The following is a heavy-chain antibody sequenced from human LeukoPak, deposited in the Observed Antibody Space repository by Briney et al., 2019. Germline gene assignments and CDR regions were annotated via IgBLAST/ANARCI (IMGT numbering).Heavy chain of an antibody. CDR1: GFSLSTSGRC. J-gene: IGHJ6*02. V-gene: IGHV2-70*01. CDR3: ARILAAENYYYYYGMDV. D-gene: IGHD6-13*01. CDR2: IDWDDDK. Sequence: SGPALVKPPQTLTLTCTFSGFSLSTSGRCVSWIRQPPEKALEWLALIDWDDDKYYSTSLKNRLTISKDTSKNQVVLTMTNMDPVDTATYYCARILAAENYYYYYGMDVWGQGTTVTVSS.